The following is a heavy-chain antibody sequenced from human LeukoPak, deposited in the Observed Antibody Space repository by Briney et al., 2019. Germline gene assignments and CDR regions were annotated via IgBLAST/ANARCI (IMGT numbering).Heavy chain of an antibody. J-gene: IGHJ4*02. V-gene: IGHV3-48*02. CDR3: ARGSESYGDYTGDY. CDR1: GFTFRSYS. D-gene: IGHD4-17*01. Sequence: GGSLRLSCAASGFTFRSYSMNWVRQAPGKGLEGVSYISSSSSTIYYADSVKGRFTISRDNAKNSLYLQMNSLRDEDTAVYYCARGSESYGDYTGDYWGQGTLVTVSS. CDR2: ISSSSSTI.